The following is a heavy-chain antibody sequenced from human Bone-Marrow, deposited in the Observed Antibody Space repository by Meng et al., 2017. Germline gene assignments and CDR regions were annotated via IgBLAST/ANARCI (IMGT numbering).Heavy chain of an antibody. CDR2: IYYSGRT. D-gene: IGHD3-22*01. J-gene: IGHJ5*01. V-gene: IGHV4-30-4*01. Sequence: QVQLQESGPGLVKPSHTLSLTCTVSGGSISSGDYYWSWIRQPPGKGLEWIGYIYYSGRTYYNASLKSRVTISVDTSKNQFSLNLSSVTAADTAVYYCARDSAYDSSGHLDSWGQGTLVTVSS. CDR3: ARDSAYDSSGHLDS. CDR1: GGSISSGDYY.